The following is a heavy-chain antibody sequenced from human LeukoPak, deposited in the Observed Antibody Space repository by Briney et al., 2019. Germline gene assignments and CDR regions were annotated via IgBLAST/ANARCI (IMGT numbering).Heavy chain of an antibody. J-gene: IGHJ1*01. CDR3: TTSFAVVAATTAEYFQH. D-gene: IGHD2-15*01. CDR2: IKSKTDGGTT. CDR1: GFTLSNAW. Sequence: GGSLRLSCAASGFTLSNAWMSWVRQAPGKGLEWVGRIKSKTDGGTTDYAAPVKGRFTISRDDSKNTLYLQMNSLKTEDTAVYYCTTSFAVVAATTAEYFQHWGQGTLVTVSS. V-gene: IGHV3-15*01.